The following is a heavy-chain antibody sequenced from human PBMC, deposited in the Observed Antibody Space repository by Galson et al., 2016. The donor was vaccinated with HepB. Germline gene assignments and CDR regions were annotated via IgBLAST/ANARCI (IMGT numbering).Heavy chain of an antibody. CDR1: GFTFTDYY. D-gene: IGHD5/OR15-5a*01. CDR2: INPNSGGT. CDR3: STARRLRAAISHFDS. V-gene: IGHV1-2*02. J-gene: IGHJ4*02. Sequence: SVKVSCKASGFTFTDYYIHWVRQAPGQGLEWMGWINPNSGGTKYSQKFHGRVTMTGDTSLTTVYMAATSLRSDDTAVDYCSTARRLRAAISHFDSWGQGTLVTVSS.